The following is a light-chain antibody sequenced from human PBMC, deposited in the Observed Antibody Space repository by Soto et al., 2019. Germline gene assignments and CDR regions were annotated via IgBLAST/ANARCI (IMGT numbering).Light chain of an antibody. Sequence: EIVLTQSPGTLSLSPGDRATLSCRASQSVSSSYLAWYHQKPGQAPSLLIYGASNRATGIPDRFSGGGSGTDFTLTISRLEPEDFAVYYCQQYGKSAMFTFGQGTKLEIK. J-gene: IGKJ2*01. CDR1: QSVSSSY. CDR3: QQYGKSAMFT. CDR2: GAS. V-gene: IGKV3-20*01.